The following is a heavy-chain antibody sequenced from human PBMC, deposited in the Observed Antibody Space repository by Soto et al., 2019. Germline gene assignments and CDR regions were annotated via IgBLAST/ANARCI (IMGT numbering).Heavy chain of an antibody. J-gene: IGHJ5*02. CDR1: GYTFNTYG. CDR3: ARDWRGAEGFEP. D-gene: IGHD3-3*01. Sequence: QVQLVQSGPEVKKPGASVKVSCKASGYTFNTYGFSWVRQAPGQGLEWVGWIGTHNGDTTYAQNFQGIVTMTIETSTTTSYMALRSLTSDDTAMYFCARDWRGAEGFEPWGQGTLVTVSS. V-gene: IGHV1-18*01. CDR2: IGTHNGDT.